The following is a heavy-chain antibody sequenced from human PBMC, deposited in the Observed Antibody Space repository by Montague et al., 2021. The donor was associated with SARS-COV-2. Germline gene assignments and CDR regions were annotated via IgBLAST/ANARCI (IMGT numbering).Heavy chain of an antibody. CDR3: ARAPYYGPGKPYQFDY. CDR2: SYHSGTT. D-gene: IGHD3-10*01. J-gene: IGHJ4*02. Sequence: SETLSLTCTVSGYSINSNYYWGWIWQPPGKGLEWIGCSYHSGTTHYHPSLKSRVTISLDTSNNHFSLKVTSVTAADTAVYYCARAPYYGPGKPYQFDYWGRGTLVTLSS. V-gene: IGHV4-38-2*02. CDR1: GYSINSNYY.